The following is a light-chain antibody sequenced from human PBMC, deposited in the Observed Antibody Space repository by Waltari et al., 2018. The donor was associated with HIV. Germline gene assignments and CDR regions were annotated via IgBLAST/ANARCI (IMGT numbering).Light chain of an antibody. J-gene: IGLJ2*01. Sequence: QSALTQPPSASGSPGQSVTISCTGTSSDVGGYNYVSWYQQHPGKAPKLMIYEVIKRTSGVPDRFSGSKSGNTASLTVSGLQAEDEADYYCSSYAGSNNVVFGGGTKLTVL. V-gene: IGLV2-8*01. CDR2: EVI. CDR1: SSDVGGYNY. CDR3: SSYAGSNNVV.